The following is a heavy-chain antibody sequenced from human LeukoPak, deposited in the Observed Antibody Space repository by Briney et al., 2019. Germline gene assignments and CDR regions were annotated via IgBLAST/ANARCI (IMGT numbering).Heavy chain of an antibody. J-gene: IGHJ6*03. CDR3: ARDLVLYDSSGYYYGGNYYYYMDV. CDR2: IHSSGST. CDR1: GGSISSSSYY. D-gene: IGHD3-22*01. V-gene: IGHV4-39*07. Sequence: SETLSLTCTVSGGSISSSSYYWGWIRQPPGKGLEWIVRIHSSGSTYYNPFLKSRVTISVDTSKNHFSLRLSSVTAADTAVYYCARDLVLYDSSGYYYGGNYYYYMDVWGKGTTVTVSS.